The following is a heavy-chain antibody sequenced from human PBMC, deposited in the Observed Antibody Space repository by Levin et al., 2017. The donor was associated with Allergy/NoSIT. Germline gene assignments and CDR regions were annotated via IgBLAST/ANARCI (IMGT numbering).Heavy chain of an antibody. CDR2: IKQDGSEK. Sequence: ASVKVSCAASGFTFSNYWMSWVRQAPGKGLEWVANIKQDGSEKYYVDSVKGRFTISRDNAKNSLYLQMNSLRAEDTAVYYCARSGCSSTSCYWNFYYYYYYMDVWGKGTTVTVSS. CDR1: GFTFSNYW. CDR3: ARSGCSSTSCYWNFYYYYYYMDV. J-gene: IGHJ6*03. D-gene: IGHD2-2*01. V-gene: IGHV3-7*01.